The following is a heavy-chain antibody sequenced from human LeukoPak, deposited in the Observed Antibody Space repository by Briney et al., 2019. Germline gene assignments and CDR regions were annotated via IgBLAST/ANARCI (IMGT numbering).Heavy chain of an antibody. CDR2: IWYDGSNE. V-gene: IGHV3-33*01. CDR3: ARGFGSAVVISHLDY. Sequence: PGRPLRLSCAASGFTFSTYGMHWVRQAPGKGLEWVAVIWYDGSNEYYADSVKGRFTISRDNSKNTLYLQMNSLRAEDAAVYYCARGFGSAVVISHLDYWGQGALVTVSS. D-gene: IGHD2-21*01. J-gene: IGHJ4*02. CDR1: GFTFSTYG.